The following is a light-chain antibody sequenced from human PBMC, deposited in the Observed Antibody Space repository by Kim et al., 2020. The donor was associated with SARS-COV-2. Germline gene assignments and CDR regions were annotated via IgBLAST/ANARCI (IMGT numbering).Light chain of an antibody. V-gene: IGKV2-28*01. CDR2: LGS. CDR1: QSLLHSNGYNY. J-gene: IGKJ5*01. Sequence: DIVMTQSPLSLPVTTGEPASISCRSSQSLLHSNGYNYLDWYLQKPGQSPQLLIYLGSNRACGVPYRFSGSGSGTDFTLNISSVESEDVGVYYCMQALQTPLTFGQGTRLEIK. CDR3: MQALQTPLT.